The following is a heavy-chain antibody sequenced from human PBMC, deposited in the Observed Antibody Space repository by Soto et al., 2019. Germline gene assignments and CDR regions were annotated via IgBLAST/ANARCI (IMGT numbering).Heavy chain of an antibody. CDR1: GFTFSSYG. V-gene: IGHV3-33*01. Sequence: GGSLRLSCAASGFTFSSYGMHWVRQAPGKGLEWVAVIWYDGSNKYYADSVKGRFTISRDNSKNTLYLQMNSLRAEDTAVYYCARGNENPWIPYDYWGQGTLVTVSS. CDR2: IWYDGSNK. D-gene: IGHD5-18*01. CDR3: ARGNENPWIPYDY. J-gene: IGHJ4*02.